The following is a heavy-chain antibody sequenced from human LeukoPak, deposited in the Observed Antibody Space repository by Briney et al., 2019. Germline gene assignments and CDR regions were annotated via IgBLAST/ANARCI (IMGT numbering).Heavy chain of an antibody. CDR2: INHSGST. CDR1: GGSISSTSSY. CDR3: ARHPRWYSGYAHFDY. D-gene: IGHD5-12*01. V-gene: IGHV4-39*01. Sequence: SETLSLTCTVSGGSISSTSSYWSWIRQPPGKGLEWIGEINHSGSTNYNPSLKSRVTISVDTSKNQFSLKLSSVTAADTAVYYCARHPRWYSGYAHFDYWGQGTLVTVSS. J-gene: IGHJ4*02.